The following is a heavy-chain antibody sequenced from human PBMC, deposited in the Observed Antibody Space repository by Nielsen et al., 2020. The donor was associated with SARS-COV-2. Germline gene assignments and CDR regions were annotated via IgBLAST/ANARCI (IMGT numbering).Heavy chain of an antibody. CDR3: ARLRALDWSQSYYYYYGMDV. CDR2: IYHSGST. Sequence: VRQAPGKGLEWIGEIYHSGSTNYNPSLKSRVTISVDKSKNQFSLKLSSVTAADTAVYYRARLRALDWSQSYYYYYGMDVWGQGTTVTVSS. D-gene: IGHD3-9*01. V-gene: IGHV4-4*02. J-gene: IGHJ6*02.